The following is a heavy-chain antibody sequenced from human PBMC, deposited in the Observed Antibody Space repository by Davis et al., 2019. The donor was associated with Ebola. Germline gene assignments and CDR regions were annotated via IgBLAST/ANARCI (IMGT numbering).Heavy chain of an antibody. J-gene: IGHJ4*02. V-gene: IGHV1-18*04. CDR3: ARAPNYDVLTGTSSYYFDY. Sequence: ASVKVSYKSSGYTFTSYGLVWVRQAPGLGLEWMGWISGFNTNTNFAQKFQGRVTVSKDTSTNTAYTDLRSLTSDDTAIYYCARAPNYDVLTGTSSYYFDYWGQGTLVTVSS. CDR2: ISGFNTNT. D-gene: IGHD3-9*01. CDR1: GYTFTSYG.